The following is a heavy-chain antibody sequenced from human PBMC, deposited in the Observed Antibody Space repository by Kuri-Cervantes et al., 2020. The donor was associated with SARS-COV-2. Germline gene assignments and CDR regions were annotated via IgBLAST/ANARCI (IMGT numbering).Heavy chain of an antibody. D-gene: IGHD3-3*01. CDR3: ARDAPGGTIFGVVIGDRGWFDP. V-gene: IGHV7-4-1*02. Sequence: ASVKVSCKVSGYSFTSYAMNWARQAPGQGLEWLGWIGTNTGNPTYAQGFTGRFVFSLDTSASTAYLQISALKAEDTAVYYCARDAPGGTIFGVVIGDRGWFDPWGQGTLVTVSS. J-gene: IGHJ5*02. CDR1: GYSFTSYA. CDR2: IGTNTGNP.